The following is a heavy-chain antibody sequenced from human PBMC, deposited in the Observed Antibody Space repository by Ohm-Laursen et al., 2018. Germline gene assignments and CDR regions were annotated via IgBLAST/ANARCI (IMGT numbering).Heavy chain of an antibody. V-gene: IGHV3-11*04. J-gene: IGHJ3*02. D-gene: IGHD3-22*01. CDR2: ISSSGSAI. CDR1: GFTFRDYY. CDR3: ARGDYYDSTGPYIDAFDI. Sequence: SLRLSCSASGFTFRDYYMSWIRQAPGKGLEWVSYISSSGSAIYYAESVKGRFTMSRDNAKNSLFLQMNSLRAEDTAVYYCARGDYYDSTGPYIDAFDIWGQGTMVTVS.